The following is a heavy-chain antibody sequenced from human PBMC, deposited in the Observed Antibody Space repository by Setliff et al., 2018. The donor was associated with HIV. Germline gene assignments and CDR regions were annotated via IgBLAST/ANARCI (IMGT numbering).Heavy chain of an antibody. V-gene: IGHV7-4-1*02. Sequence: ASVKVSCKTSGYNFENYAINWARQAPGQGLEWMGWINANSGSPTYAQAFTGRFFFSVDTAVATAYLQINNLKTEDTAVYFCARGLYGDYGGDLNWLDPWGHGTQVTVSS. CDR2: INANSGSP. J-gene: IGHJ5*02. CDR1: GYNFENYA. D-gene: IGHD4-17*01. CDR3: ARGLYGDYGGDLNWLDP.